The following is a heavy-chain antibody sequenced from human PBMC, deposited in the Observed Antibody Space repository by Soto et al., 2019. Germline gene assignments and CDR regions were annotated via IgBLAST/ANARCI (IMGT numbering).Heavy chain of an antibody. CDR3: VRALGRFDP. CDR1: GFTFSSYW. D-gene: IGHD7-27*01. V-gene: IGHV3-74*01. J-gene: IGHJ5*02. CDR2: INGDGRTT. Sequence: SLRLSCTASGFTFSSYWMHWVRQAPGKGLVWVSRINGDGRTTSYGDSVKGRFTISRDNAKNTLSLQMNSLRVDDTAIYYCVRALGRFDPWGQGTLVTVSS.